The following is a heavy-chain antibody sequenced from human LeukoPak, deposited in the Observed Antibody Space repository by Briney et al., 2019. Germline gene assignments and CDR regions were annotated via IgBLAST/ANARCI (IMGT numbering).Heavy chain of an antibody. Sequence: SETLSLTCAVSGGSISSNIWWSWVRQPPGKGLEWIGSIYYSGSTYYNPSLKSRVTISVDTSKNQFSLKLSSVTAADTAVYYCARHRYSSSSYYYMDVWGKGTTVTVSS. CDR3: ARHRYSSSSYYYMDV. J-gene: IGHJ6*03. D-gene: IGHD6-6*01. V-gene: IGHV4-39*01. CDR1: GGSISSNIW. CDR2: IYYSGST.